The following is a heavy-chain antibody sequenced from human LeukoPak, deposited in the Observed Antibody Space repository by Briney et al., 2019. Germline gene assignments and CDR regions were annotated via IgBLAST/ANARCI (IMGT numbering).Heavy chain of an antibody. J-gene: IGHJ4*02. CDR2: LGGSGGST. CDR3: AKDPLIRPGYSSTWYDY. CDR1: GFTFSTYA. D-gene: IGHD6-13*01. V-gene: IGHV3-23*01. Sequence: GGSLRLSCAASGFTFSTYAMSWVRQSPGKGLEWVSALGGSGGSTYYADSVKGRFTISRDNSKNTLYLQMNSLRAEDTAVYYCAKDPLIRPGYSSTWYDYWGQGTLVTVSS.